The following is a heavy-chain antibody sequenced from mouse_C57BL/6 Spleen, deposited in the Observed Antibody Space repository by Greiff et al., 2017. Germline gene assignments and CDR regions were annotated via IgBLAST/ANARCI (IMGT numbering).Heavy chain of an antibody. CDR1: GSTFTSYW. CDR3: AKTGSYYAMDY. J-gene: IGHJ4*01. CDR2: IYPSDSET. Sequence: QVQLKQPGAELVRPGSSVKLSCKASGSTFTSYWMDWVKQRPGKGLEWIGNIYPSDSETHYNQKFKDKATFTVDKSSSTAYMQLNSLTTEDSAVYYCAKTGSYYAMDYGGQGTSVTVSS. D-gene: IGHD4-1*01. V-gene: IGHV1-61*01.